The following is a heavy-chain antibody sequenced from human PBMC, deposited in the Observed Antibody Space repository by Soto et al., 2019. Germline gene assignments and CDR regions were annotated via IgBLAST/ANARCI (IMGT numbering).Heavy chain of an antibody. D-gene: IGHD3-9*01. Sequence: PGGSLRLSCAASGFIFGTYALHWLRQAPGKGLEWVAVISYDGSNKYYADCVKGRFTISRDSSKNSLYLQMNSLRSEDTAIYYCARPGSGYDILTGQYFYYYHAVDVWRQGTTGTVAS. CDR2: ISYDGSNK. V-gene: IGHV3-30-3*01. J-gene: IGHJ6*02. CDR1: GFIFGTYA. CDR3: ARPGSGYDILTGQYFYYYHAVDV.